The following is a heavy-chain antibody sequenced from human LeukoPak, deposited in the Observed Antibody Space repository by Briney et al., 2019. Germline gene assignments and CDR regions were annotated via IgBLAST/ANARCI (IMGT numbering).Heavy chain of an antibody. J-gene: IGHJ3*02. CDR2: ISSSSSYI. D-gene: IGHD3-10*01. Sequence: GGSLRLSCAASGFTFSSYSMNWVRQAPGKGLEWVSSISSSSSYIYYADSVKGRFTISRDNAKNSLYLQMNSLRAEDTAVYYCALPFDFDAFDIWGQGTMVTVSS. V-gene: IGHV3-21*01. CDR3: ALPFDFDAFDI. CDR1: GFTFSSYS.